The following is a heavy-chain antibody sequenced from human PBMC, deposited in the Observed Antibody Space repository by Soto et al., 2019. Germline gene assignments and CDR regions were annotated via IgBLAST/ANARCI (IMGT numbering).Heavy chain of an antibody. D-gene: IGHD6-13*01. Sequence: QVQLVQSGAEVKKPGASVKVSCKASGYTFTTYGISWVRQAPGQGLEWMGWISASNGNTDYGQKFQGRANMTTDSFTSTAYMELSSLTSDDPAVYFCARALPYSSSGDSWGRGTLVTVSS. CDR2: ISASNGNT. V-gene: IGHV1-18*01. CDR1: GYTFTTYG. CDR3: ARALPYSSSGDS. J-gene: IGHJ4*02.